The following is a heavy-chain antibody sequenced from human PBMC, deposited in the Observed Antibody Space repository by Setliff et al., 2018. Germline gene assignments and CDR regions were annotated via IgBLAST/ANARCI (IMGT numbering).Heavy chain of an antibody. V-gene: IGHV4-61*01. J-gene: IGHJ4*02. CDR2: FFYAGST. Sequence: SETLSLTCTVSGASVRSGPYYWSWIRQSPGTGLEWIGYFFYAGSTSYNPSLKGRATISVDTSKTLLSLKLTSVTTADTAVYFCAREPTYHTSGGFFDLWGQGILVTVSS. D-gene: IGHD2-15*01. CDR1: GASVRSGPYY. CDR3: AREPTYHTSGGFFDL.